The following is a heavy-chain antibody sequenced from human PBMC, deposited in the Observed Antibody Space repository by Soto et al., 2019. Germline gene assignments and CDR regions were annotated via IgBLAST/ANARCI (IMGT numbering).Heavy chain of an antibody. D-gene: IGHD1-1*01. CDR1: GYTFTSYY. J-gene: IGHJ4*02. CDR3: SRGYPPRDQLGNLPGAF. CDR2: INPSGGST. V-gene: IGHV1-46*03. Sequence: QVQLVQSGAEVMQPGASVKVSCKASGYTFTSYYIQWVRQAPGQGLEWMGIINPSGGSTNYAQKFQARVNMNRDTSTSTVYMELSSLRSEDTAIYYCSRGYPPRDQLGNLPGAFWGQGTLVTVSS.